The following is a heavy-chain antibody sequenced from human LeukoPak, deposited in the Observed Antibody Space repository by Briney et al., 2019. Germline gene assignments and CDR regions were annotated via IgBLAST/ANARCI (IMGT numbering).Heavy chain of an antibody. Sequence: SETLSLTCTVSGGSISSYYWSWIRQPPGKGLEWIGYIYYSGSTNYNPSLKSRVTISVDTSKNQFSLTLISVTAADAAGYYSARKDRDYPNRFEPWGPGTLVTVSS. CDR3: ARKDRDYPNRFEP. CDR2: IYYSGST. J-gene: IGHJ5*02. V-gene: IGHV4-59*08. D-gene: IGHD4-17*01. CDR1: GGSISSYY.